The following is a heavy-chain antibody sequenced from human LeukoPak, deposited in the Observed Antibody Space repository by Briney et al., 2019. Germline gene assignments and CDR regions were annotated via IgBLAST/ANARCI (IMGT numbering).Heavy chain of an antibody. D-gene: IGHD3-10*01. CDR2: ISSSGSTI. Sequence: GGSLRLSCAASGFTFSSYEMNWVRQAPGKGLEWVSYISSSGSTIYYADSVKGRFTISRDNAKNSLYLQVDSLSAEDTAVYYCARGEFYYYDYWGQGTLVTVSS. V-gene: IGHV3-48*03. J-gene: IGHJ4*02. CDR1: GFTFSSYE. CDR3: ARGEFYYYDY.